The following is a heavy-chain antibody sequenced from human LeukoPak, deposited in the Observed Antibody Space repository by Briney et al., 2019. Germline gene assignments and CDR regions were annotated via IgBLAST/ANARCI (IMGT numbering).Heavy chain of an antibody. V-gene: IGHV4-59*01. CDR1: GGSISSYY. Sequence: SETLSLTCTVSGGSISSYYWSWIRQPPGKGLEWIGYIYYSGSTNYNPSLKSRVTISVDTSKNQFSLKLSSVTAADTAVYYCASVARDGYNLWGQGTLVTVSS. D-gene: IGHD5-24*01. CDR2: IYYSGST. CDR3: ASVARDGYNL. J-gene: IGHJ4*02.